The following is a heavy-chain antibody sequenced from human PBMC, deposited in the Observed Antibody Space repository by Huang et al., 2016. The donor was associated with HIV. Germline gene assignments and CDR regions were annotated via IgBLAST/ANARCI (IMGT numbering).Heavy chain of an antibody. CDR3: ARGSRQGKYYYGSGTAY. J-gene: IGHJ4*02. D-gene: IGHD3-10*01. CDR2: IKSDGSST. V-gene: IGHV3-74*01. CDR1: GFTFSSYW. Sequence: EVQLVESGGGLVQPGGSLRLSCAASGFTFSSYWMHWVRQVPGKGVVCVSHIKSDGSSTSYADSVKGRFTISRGNAKNTLYLQMNSLRAEDTAVYYCARGSRQGKYYYGSGTAYWGQGTLVTVSS.